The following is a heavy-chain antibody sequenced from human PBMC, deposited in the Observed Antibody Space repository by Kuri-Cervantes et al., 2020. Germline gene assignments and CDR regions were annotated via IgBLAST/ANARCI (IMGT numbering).Heavy chain of an antibody. J-gene: IGHJ4*02. V-gene: IGHV4-59*01. Sequence: GSLRLSCAVYGGSFSGYYWSWIRQPPGKGLEWIGYIYYSGSTNYNPSLKSRVTISVDTSKNQFSLKLSSVTAADTAVYYCARPGSPLAVAGSFDYWGQGTLVTVSS. CDR3: ARPGSPLAVAGSFDY. CDR1: GGSFSGYY. CDR2: IYYSGST. D-gene: IGHD6-19*01.